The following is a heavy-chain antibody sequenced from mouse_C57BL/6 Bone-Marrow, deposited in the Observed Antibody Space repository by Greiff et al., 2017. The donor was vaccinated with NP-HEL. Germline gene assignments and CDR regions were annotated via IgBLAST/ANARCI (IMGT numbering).Heavy chain of an antibody. CDR2: IWSGGST. CDR3: ARSGYYWYFDV. J-gene: IGHJ1*03. V-gene: IGHV2-2*01. Sequence: VQLQQSGPGLVQPSQSLSITCTVSGFSLTSYGVHWVRQSPGKGLEWLGVIWSGGSTDYNAAFISRLSISKDNSKSQVFFKMNRLQADDTAIYYCARSGYYWYFDVWGTGTTVTVSS. CDR1: GFSLTSYG. D-gene: IGHD2-2*01.